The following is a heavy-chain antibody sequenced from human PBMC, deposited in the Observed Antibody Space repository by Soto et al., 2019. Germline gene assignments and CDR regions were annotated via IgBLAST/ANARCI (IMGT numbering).Heavy chain of an antibody. J-gene: IGHJ4*02. V-gene: IGHV5-10-1*01. CDR3: ARHFYDARVYGGEAY. CDR1: GYSFPNYW. Sequence: GESLKISCKGSGYSFPNYWISWVRQVPGKGLEWVGRIHPSDSHTNYSPSFQGHVIISADKSISTAYLQWNSLKAPGTAIYYCARHFYDARVYGGEAYGGQGPLVPAS. CDR2: IHPSDSHT. D-gene: IGHD3-22*01.